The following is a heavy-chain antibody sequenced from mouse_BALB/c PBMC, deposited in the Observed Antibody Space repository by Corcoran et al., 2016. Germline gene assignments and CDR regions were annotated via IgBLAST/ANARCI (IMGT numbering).Heavy chain of an antibody. D-gene: IGHD2-4*01. V-gene: IGHV1-18*01. CDR1: GYSFIGYT. Sequence: EVQLQQSGPELVKPGASMKISCKASGYSFIGYTMNWVKHSHGKNIEWIGLINPYNGGTSYNQKFKGKATLTVDKSSSTAYMELLSLTSEDSAVYYCARSTMITTYAMDYWGQGTSVTVSS. J-gene: IGHJ4*01. CDR2: INPYNGGT. CDR3: ARSTMITTYAMDY.